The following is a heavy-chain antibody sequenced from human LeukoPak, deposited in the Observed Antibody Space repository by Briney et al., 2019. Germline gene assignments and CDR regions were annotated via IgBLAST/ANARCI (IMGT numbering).Heavy chain of an antibody. CDR2: IRSKANSYAT. D-gene: IGHD3-16*02. J-gene: IGHJ4*02. CDR1: GFTFSGSA. Sequence: TGGSLRLSCAASGFTFSGSAMHWVRQASGKGLEWVGRIRSKANSYATAYAASVKGRFTISGDDSKNTAYLQMNSLKTEDTAVYYCTSGLMITFGGVIAHDDYWGQGTLVTVSS. CDR3: TSGLMITFGGVIAHDDY. V-gene: IGHV3-73*01.